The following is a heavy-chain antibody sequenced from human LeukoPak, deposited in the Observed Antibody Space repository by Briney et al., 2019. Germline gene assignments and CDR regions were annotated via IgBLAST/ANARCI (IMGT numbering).Heavy chain of an antibody. CDR1: GFTFSSYW. V-gene: IGHV3-7*01. CDR3: ARSKSYYAD. J-gene: IGHJ4*02. Sequence: GGSLRLSCAASGFTFSSYWMSWVRQAPGKGLEWVANIKQDGSEKYYVDSVKGRFTISRDNTRNTLFLQMNSLRAEDTAVYSCARSKSYYADWGQGTLVTVSS. D-gene: IGHD3-22*01. CDR2: IKQDGSEK.